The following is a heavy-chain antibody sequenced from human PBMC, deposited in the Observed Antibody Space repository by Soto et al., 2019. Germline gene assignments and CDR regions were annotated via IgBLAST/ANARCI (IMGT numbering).Heavy chain of an antibody. D-gene: IGHD4-17*01. CDR2: IYHSGST. Sequence: PSGTLSLTFAVSGGSISSGGYSWGWIRQPPGKGLEWIGYIYHSGSTYYNPSLKSRVTISVDRSKNQFSLKLSSVTAADTAVYYCARAHYGDYGYGMDVWGQGTTVTVSS. V-gene: IGHV4-30-2*01. J-gene: IGHJ6*02. CDR3: ARAHYGDYGYGMDV. CDR1: GGSISSGGYS.